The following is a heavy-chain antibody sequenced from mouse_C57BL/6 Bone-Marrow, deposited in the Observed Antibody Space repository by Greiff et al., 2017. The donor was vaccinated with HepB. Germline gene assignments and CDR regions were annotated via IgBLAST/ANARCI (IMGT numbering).Heavy chain of an antibody. CDR2: IYPGSGNT. J-gene: IGHJ3*01. CDR1: GYTFTDYY. D-gene: IGHD2-4*01. Sequence: QVQLQQSGAELVRPGASVKLSCKASGYTFTDYYINWVKQRPGQGLEWIARIYPGSGNTYYNEKFKGKATLTAEKSSSTAYMQLSSLTSEDSAVYFCASGGGTMIMGFAYWGQGTLVTVSA. V-gene: IGHV1-76*01. CDR3: ASGGGTMIMGFAY.